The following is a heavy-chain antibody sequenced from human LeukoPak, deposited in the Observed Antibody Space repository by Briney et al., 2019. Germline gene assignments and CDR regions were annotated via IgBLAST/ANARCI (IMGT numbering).Heavy chain of an antibody. Sequence: GGSLRLSCAASGFTFSTYEMTWVRQSPGKGLEWVSYISSSGSTIYYADSVKGRFTISRDNSKNTLYLQMGSLRAEDMAVYYCARDQYSSSWPPYLPDYWGQGTLVTVSS. V-gene: IGHV3-48*03. CDR2: ISSSGSTI. J-gene: IGHJ4*02. CDR1: GFTFSTYE. D-gene: IGHD6-13*01. CDR3: ARDQYSSSWPPYLPDY.